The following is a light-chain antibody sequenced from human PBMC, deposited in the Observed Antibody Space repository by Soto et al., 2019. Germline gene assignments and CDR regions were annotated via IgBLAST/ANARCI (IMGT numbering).Light chain of an antibody. V-gene: IGKV3-11*01. CDR3: QQRSDWPLT. CDR2: DVS. J-gene: IGKJ4*01. Sequence: EIVLTQSPATLSLSPGERATLSCRASQSISSYLAWYQQKPGQAPRLLIYDVSNRATGIPARFSGSGSGTDFTLTISSLEPEDFAVYFCQQRSDWPLTFGGGTKVEIK. CDR1: QSISSY.